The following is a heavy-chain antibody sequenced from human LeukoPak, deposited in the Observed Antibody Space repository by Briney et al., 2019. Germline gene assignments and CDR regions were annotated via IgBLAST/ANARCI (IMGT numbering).Heavy chain of an antibody. V-gene: IGHV4-31*03. J-gene: IGHJ3*02. D-gene: IGHD3-22*01. Sequence: SETLSLTCTVSGGSISSGGYYWSWIRQHPGKGLEWIGYIYYSGSTYYNPSLKSRVTISVDTSKNQFSLKLSSVTAADTAVYYCARSIGRDYYDSSGYYPDAFDIWGQGTTVTVSS. CDR3: ARSIGRDYYDSSGYYPDAFDI. CDR1: GGSISSGGYY. CDR2: IYYSGST.